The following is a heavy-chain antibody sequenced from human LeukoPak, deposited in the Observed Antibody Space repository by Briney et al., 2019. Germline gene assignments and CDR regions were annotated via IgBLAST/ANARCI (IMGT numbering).Heavy chain of an antibody. J-gene: IGHJ4*02. Sequence: PGGSLRLSCAASGFTFGSYAMYWVRQAPGKGLEWVSGIFGSGGSAHYADSVKGRFTISRDNSKNTVYLQMDSLRAEDTAIYYCAKTTTGYSSGRYPAWPIDYRGQGTLVTVSS. V-gene: IGHV3-23*01. CDR2: IFGSGGSA. CDR1: GFTFGSYA. CDR3: AKTTTGYSSGRYPAWPIDY. D-gene: IGHD2-15*01.